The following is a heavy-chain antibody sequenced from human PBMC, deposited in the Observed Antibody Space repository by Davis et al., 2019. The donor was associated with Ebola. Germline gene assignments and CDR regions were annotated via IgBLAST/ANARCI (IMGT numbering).Heavy chain of an antibody. J-gene: IGHJ3*02. D-gene: IGHD3-3*01. Sequence: PGGSLRLSCAASGFTFSSYDMHWVRQATGKGLEWVPAIGTAGDPYYPGSVKGRFTISRENAKNSLYLQMNSLRAGDTAVYYCARVTYDFWSGYDDAFDIWGQGTMVTVSS. CDR3: ARVTYDFWSGYDDAFDI. CDR2: IGTAGDP. CDR1: GFTFSSYD. V-gene: IGHV3-13*05.